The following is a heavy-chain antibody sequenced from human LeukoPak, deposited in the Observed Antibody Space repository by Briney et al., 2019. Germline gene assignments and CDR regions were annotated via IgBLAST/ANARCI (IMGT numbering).Heavy chain of an antibody. V-gene: IGHV3-23*01. J-gene: IGHJ4*02. Sequence: GSLRLSCAASGFTFSSYAMSWVRQAPGKGLEWVSAISGSGGSTYYADSVKGRFTISRDNSKNTRYLQMSSLRAEDTAVYYCAKVRYYDSSGSQVDYCGQRALVSVSS. CDR2: ISGSGGST. CDR3: AKVRYYDSSGSQVDY. CDR1: GFTFSSYA. D-gene: IGHD3-22*01.